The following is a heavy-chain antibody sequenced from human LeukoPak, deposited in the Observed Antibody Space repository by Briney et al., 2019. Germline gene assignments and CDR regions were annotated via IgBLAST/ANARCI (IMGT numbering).Heavy chain of an antibody. CDR2: INSNHGDT. CDR1: GYTFSGYY. D-gene: IGHD6-25*01. J-gene: IGHJ3*01. CDR3: ARDGITATKNAFDV. Sequence: ASVKVSCRSSGYTFSGYYLHWFRQGPGQGLEWVGWINSNHGDTHHAQKFQDRVTLTRDTSTTTAYMELSRLNSDDTAVYYCARDGITATKNAFDVWGQGTMVTVSS. V-gene: IGHV1-2*02.